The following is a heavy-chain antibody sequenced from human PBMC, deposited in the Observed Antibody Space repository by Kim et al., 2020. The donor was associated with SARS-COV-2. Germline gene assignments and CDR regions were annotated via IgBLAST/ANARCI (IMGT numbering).Heavy chain of an antibody. CDR1: GFTFSLDV. V-gene: IGHV3-30*04. CDR3: AKGPTAAEIDY. J-gene: IGHJ4*02. D-gene: IGHD2-21*02. CDR2: ISKDGSHF. Sequence: GGSLRLSCAASGFTFSLDVLHWVRQAPGKGLEWVAVISKDGSHFYYADSVKGRFTISRDNSKNTLYLQMSSLRVEDTAMYYCAKGPTAAEIDYWGQGTLV.